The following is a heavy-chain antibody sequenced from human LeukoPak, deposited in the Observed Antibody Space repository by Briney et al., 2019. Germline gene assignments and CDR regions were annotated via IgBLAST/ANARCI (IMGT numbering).Heavy chain of an antibody. CDR3: ARGQLVYYGSGSHDWFDP. D-gene: IGHD3-10*01. V-gene: IGHV1-2*04. Sequence: ASVKVSCKASGYTFTGYYMHWVRQAPGQGLEWMGWINPNSGGTNYAQKFQGWVTMTRDTSISTAYMELSRLRSDDTAVYYCARGQLVYYGSGSHDWFDPWGQGTLVTVSS. CDR2: INPNSGGT. CDR1: GYTFTGYY. J-gene: IGHJ5*02.